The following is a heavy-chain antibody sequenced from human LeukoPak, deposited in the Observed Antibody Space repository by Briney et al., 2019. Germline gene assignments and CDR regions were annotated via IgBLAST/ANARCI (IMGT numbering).Heavy chain of an antibody. CDR3: ASIDWGYGDY. D-gene: IGHD7-27*01. CDR1: GGTCSSYA. V-gene: IGHV1-69*05. Sequence: SVKVSCKASGGTCSSYAISWVRQAPGQGLEWMGRIIPIFGTANYAQKFQGRVTITTDESTSTAYMELSSLRSEDTAVYYCASIDWGYGDYWGQGTLVTVSS. CDR2: IIPIFGTA. J-gene: IGHJ4*02.